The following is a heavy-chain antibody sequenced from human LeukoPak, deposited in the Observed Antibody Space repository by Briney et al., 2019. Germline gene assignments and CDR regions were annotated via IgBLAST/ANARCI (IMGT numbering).Heavy chain of an antibody. V-gene: IGHV4-34*01. Sequence: PSETLSLTCAVYGGSFSGYYWSWIRQPPGKGLEWIGEINHSGSTNYNPSLKSRVTISVDTSKNQFSLKLSSVTAADTAVYYCATYCSGGSCSRFDPWGQGTLVTVSS. CDR2: INHSGST. J-gene: IGHJ5*02. CDR1: GGSFSGYY. D-gene: IGHD2-15*01. CDR3: ATYCSGGSCSRFDP.